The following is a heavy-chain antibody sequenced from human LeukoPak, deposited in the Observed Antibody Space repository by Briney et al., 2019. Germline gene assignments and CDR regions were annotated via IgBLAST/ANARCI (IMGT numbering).Heavy chain of an antibody. D-gene: IGHD3-9*01. CDR2: IIPIFGTP. Sequence: GASVKVSCKASGGTFSTYAMGWVRQAPGQGLEWMGGIIPIFGTPNYAQKFQGRVTITTDESTSTAYMELRSLRSDDTAVYYCARLTGYHGVIPSWGQGTLVSVSS. CDR1: GGTFSTYA. J-gene: IGHJ5*02. CDR3: ARLTGYHGVIPS. V-gene: IGHV1-69*05.